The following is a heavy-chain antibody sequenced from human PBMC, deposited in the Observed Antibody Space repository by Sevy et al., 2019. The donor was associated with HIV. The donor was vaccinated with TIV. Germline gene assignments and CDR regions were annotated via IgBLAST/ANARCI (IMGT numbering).Heavy chain of an antibody. CDR1: GGSVSSGSYY. CDR2: IYYSGST. Sequence: SETLSLTCTVSGGSVSSGSYYWSWIRQPPGKGLEWIGYIYYSGSTNYNPSLTSRVTISVDTSKNQFSLKLSSVTAADTAVYYCASRIAAAAFVSWGQGTLVTVYS. V-gene: IGHV4-61*01. CDR3: ASRIAAAAFVS. J-gene: IGHJ4*02. D-gene: IGHD6-13*01.